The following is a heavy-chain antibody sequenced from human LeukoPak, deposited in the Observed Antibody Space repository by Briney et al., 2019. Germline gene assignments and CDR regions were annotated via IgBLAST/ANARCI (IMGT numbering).Heavy chain of an antibody. CDR1: GGSISSYY. D-gene: IGHD3-16*02. J-gene: IGHJ5*02. CDR3: ARDPRTVIAENWFDP. V-gene: IGHV4-4*07. Sequence: SETLSLTCTVSGGSISSYYWSWIRQPAGKGLEWIGRIYTSGSTNYNPSLKSRVTMSVDTSKNQFSLKLSSVTAADTAVYYCARDPRTVIAENWFDPWGQGTLVTVSS. CDR2: IYTSGST.